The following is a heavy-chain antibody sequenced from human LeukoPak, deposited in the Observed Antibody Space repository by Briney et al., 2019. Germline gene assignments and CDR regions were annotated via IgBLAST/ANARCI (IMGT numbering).Heavy chain of an antibody. CDR2: VNPNSGNT. Sequence: ASVKVSCKASGYTFTSYDINWVRLATGQGLEWMGWVNPNSGNTGYAQNFQGRVTISRNTSTSTAYMELSSLRSDDTAMYYCTRGRATVTTHWFDPWGQGTLVIVSS. CDR3: TRGRATVTTHWFDP. J-gene: IGHJ5*02. V-gene: IGHV1-8*01. D-gene: IGHD4-11*01. CDR1: GYTFTSYD.